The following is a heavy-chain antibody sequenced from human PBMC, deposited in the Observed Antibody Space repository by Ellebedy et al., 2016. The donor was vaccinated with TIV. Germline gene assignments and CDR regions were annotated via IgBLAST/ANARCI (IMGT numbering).Heavy chain of an antibody. Sequence: SGPTLVKPTETLTLTCTFSGFSFSTGGVGVGWIRQPPGKALEWLALIFWNDDKRYSPSLKSSLTITKDTSKNQVVLIMTNMDPVDAATYYCAQVDYGSGSFGYWGQGTLVTVSS. CDR3: AQVDYGSGSFGY. CDR2: IFWNDDK. D-gene: IGHD3-10*01. J-gene: IGHJ4*02. CDR1: GFSFSTGGVG. V-gene: IGHV2-5*01.